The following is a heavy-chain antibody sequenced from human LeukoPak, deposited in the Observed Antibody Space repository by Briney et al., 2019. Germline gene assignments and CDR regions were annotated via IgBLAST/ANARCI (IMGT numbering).Heavy chain of an antibody. J-gene: IGHJ4*02. CDR3: ARVKALGAVAGPYFDY. V-gene: IGHV4-34*01. CDR2: INHSGST. CDR1: GGSFSGYY. Sequence: TSETLSLTRAVYGGSFSGYYWSWIRQPPGKGLEWIGEINHSGSTNYNPSLKSRVTISVDTSKNQFSLKLSSVTAADTAVYYCARVKALGAVAGPYFDYWGQGTLVTVSS. D-gene: IGHD6-19*01.